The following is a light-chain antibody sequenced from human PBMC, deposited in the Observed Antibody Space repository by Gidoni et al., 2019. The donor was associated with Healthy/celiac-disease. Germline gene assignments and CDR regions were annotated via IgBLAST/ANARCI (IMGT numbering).Light chain of an antibody. Sequence: SYELTQPPSVSVSPGQTASITCSGDKLGDNYACWYHQKPGQSPVLVIYQYSKRPSGLPARFSGSNSGNTATLTISGTQAMDEADYYCQAWDSSTAVFGGGTKLTVL. J-gene: IGLJ2*01. CDR2: QYS. CDR1: KLGDNY. CDR3: QAWDSSTAV. V-gene: IGLV3-1*01.